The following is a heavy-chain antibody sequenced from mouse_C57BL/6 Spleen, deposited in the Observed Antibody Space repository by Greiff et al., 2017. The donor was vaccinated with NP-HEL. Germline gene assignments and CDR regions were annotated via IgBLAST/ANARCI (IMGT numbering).Heavy chain of an antibody. CDR2: ISYDGSN. J-gene: IGHJ2*01. CDR1: GYSITSGYY. CDR3: AREPRGYFDY. Sequence: EVKLQESGPGLVKPSQSLSLTCSVTGYSITSGYYWNWIRQFPGNKLEWMGYISYDGSNNYNPSLKNRISITRDTSKNQFFLKLNSVTTEDTATYYCAREPRGYFDYWGQGTTLTVSS. V-gene: IGHV3-6*01.